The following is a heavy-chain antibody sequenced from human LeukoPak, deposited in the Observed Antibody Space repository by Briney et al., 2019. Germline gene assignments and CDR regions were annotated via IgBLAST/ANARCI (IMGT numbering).Heavy chain of an antibody. CDR1: GYSLTSYW. V-gene: IGHV5-51*01. CDR3: AGLEQYQLLSPSDI. CDR2: IYPGDSDT. J-gene: IGHJ3*02. D-gene: IGHD2-2*01. Sequence: GESLKISCKGSGYSLTSYWIGWVRQMPGKGLEWMGIIYPGDSDTRYSPSFQGRVTISADKSISTAYLQWSSLKASDTAMYYCAGLEQYQLLSPSDIWGQGTMVTVSS.